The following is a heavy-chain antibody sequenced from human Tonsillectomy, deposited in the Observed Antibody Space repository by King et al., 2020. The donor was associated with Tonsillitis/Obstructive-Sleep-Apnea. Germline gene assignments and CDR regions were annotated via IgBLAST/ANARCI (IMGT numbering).Heavy chain of an antibody. D-gene: IGHD3-16*01. J-gene: IGHJ6*03. Sequence: VQLVESGGGLVKPGGSLRLSGAASGFTFSDYYMSWIRQAPGKGLGWVSYISSSSSYTNYADSVKGRFTISRDNAKNSLYLQMNSLRVEDTAVYYCAGDGGPTRPDYYMDVWGKGTTVTVSS. CDR2: ISSSSSYT. V-gene: IGHV3-11*05. CDR1: GFTFSDYY. CDR3: AGDGGPTRPDYYMDV.